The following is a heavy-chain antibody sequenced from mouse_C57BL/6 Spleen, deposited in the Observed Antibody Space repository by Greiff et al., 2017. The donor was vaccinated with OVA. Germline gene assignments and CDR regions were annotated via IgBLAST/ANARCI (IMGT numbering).Heavy chain of an antibody. CDR1: GYTFTSYG. D-gene: IGHD1-1*01. Sequence: VQRVESGAELARPGASVKLSCKASGYTFTSYGISWVKQRTGQGLEWIGEIYPRSGNTYYNEKFKGKATLTADKSSSTAYMELRSLTSEDSAVYFFAREEGTTVVDLDYWGQGTTLTVSS. V-gene: IGHV1-81*01. CDR2: IYPRSGNT. CDR3: AREEGTTVVDLDY. J-gene: IGHJ2*01.